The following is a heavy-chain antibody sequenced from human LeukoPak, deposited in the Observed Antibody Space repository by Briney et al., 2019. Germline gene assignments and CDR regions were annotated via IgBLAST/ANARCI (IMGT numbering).Heavy chain of an antibody. V-gene: IGHV3-33*01. D-gene: IGHD2-2*01. CDR3: AREIIYCSSISCPFDY. CDR2: IWYDGSNK. J-gene: IGHJ4*02. CDR1: GFTFSSYG. Sequence: PGWSLRLSCAASGFTFSSYGMHWVRQAPGKGLEWVAVIWYDGSNKYYADSVKGRFTISRDNPKNTLYLQMNSLRAEDTAVYYCAREIIYCSSISCPFDYWGQGTLVTVSS.